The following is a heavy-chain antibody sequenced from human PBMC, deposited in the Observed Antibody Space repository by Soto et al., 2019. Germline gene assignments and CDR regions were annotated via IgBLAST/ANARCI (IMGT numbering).Heavy chain of an antibody. V-gene: IGHV4-39*01. CDR2: IHYTGNT. CDR1: GGSISTNNFY. Sequence: SETLSLTCTVSGGSISTNNFYWAWLRQPPGKGLEWTGSIHYTGNTYYSPALQSRVTMSVDTSKNLFSLTLSSVTAADTAVYFCARVGSGGQSQSFDSWGQGTLVTVSS. CDR3: ARVGSGGQSQSFDS. D-gene: IGHD1-26*01. J-gene: IGHJ4*02.